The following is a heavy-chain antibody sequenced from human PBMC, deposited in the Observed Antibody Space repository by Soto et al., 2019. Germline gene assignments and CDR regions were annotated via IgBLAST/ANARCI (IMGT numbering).Heavy chain of an antibody. D-gene: IGHD2-2*01. CDR1: GYTFTIYY. J-gene: IGHJ6*02. CDR2: INTSGGSP. Sequence: GASVKVSCKAFGYTFTIYYIHWVRQAPGQGLEWMGVINTSGGSPTYAQKFQDRVTMTRDTSTSTVYMELSSLRSEDTAVYYCAREDIVVVPAASNVNYYYYGMDVWGQGTTVTVSS. V-gene: IGHV1-46*01. CDR3: AREDIVVVPAASNVNYYYYGMDV.